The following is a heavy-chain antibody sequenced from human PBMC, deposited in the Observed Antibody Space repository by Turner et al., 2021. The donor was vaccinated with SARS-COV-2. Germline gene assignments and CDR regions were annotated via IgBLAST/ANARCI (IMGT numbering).Heavy chain of an antibody. CDR1: GFTFSSYA. Sequence: EVQLLESGGGLVQPGGSLRLSCAASGFTFSSYAMSWVRQAPGKGLDWVSGISGSGGSTYYADSVKGRFTISRDNSKNTLYLQMNSLRAEDTAVYYCAKAWRIVVLIHFDYWGQGTLVTVSS. CDR2: ISGSGGST. D-gene: IGHD3-22*01. V-gene: IGHV3-23*01. CDR3: AKAWRIVVLIHFDY. J-gene: IGHJ4*02.